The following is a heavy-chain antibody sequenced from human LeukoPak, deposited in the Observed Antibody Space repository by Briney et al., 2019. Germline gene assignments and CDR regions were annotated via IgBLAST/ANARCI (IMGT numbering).Heavy chain of an antibody. Sequence: SETLSLTCTVSGGHISSYQWRWIRQPTGRGLEWIGYIYYSGSTNYNPSLKSRVTISVDTSKNQFSLKLSSVTAADTAVYYCARDTPRYYYDSSGYRGAFDIWGQGTMVTVSS. CDR3: ARDTPRYYYDSSGYRGAFDI. J-gene: IGHJ3*02. CDR2: IYYSGST. V-gene: IGHV4-59*13. CDR1: GGHISSYQ. D-gene: IGHD3-22*01.